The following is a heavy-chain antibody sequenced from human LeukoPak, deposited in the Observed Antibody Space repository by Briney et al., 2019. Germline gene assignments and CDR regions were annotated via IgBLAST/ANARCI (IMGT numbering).Heavy chain of an antibody. CDR3: ARGDNYLADYRYRFDY. Sequence: QPGKSLRLSCAASGFIFNSFGMYWVRQAPGKGLEWVAFIWYDGSNKYYADSVRGRFTISRDKSKNTLYLQLSSLRVEDTAVYYCARGDNYLADYRYRFDYWGQGTLVTVSS. CDR1: GFIFNSFG. D-gene: IGHD5-24*01. J-gene: IGHJ4*02. V-gene: IGHV3-33*01. CDR2: IWYDGSNK.